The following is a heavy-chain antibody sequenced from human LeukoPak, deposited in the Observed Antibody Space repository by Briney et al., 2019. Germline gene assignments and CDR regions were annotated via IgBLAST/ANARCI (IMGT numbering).Heavy chain of an antibody. CDR3: ARDTGAYYDSGGLDY. CDR2: IKQDGSEK. D-gene: IGHD3-22*01. CDR1: GFTFSSYW. Sequence: GGSLRLSCAASGFTFSSYWMSWVRQAPGKGLEWVAKIKQDGSEKYYVDSVKGRFTISRDNAKNSLYLQMNSLRAEDTAVYYCARDTGAYYDSGGLDYWGQGTLVTVSS. V-gene: IGHV3-7*01. J-gene: IGHJ4*02.